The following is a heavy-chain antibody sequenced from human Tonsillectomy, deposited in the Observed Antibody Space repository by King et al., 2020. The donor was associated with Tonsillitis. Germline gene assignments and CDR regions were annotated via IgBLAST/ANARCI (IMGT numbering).Heavy chain of an antibody. Sequence: ITLKESGPTLVKPTQTLTLTCTFSRFSLNTRGVGVGWIRQPPGEALEWLALIFWNDDKRYSPSLKNRLTITKDTSKNQVVLTMTNMDPVDTATYYCAHTTPPLRFLEPYFDYWGQGTLVTVSS. V-gene: IGHV2-5*01. CDR2: IFWNDDK. CDR1: RFSLNTRGVG. CDR3: AHTTPPLRFLEPYFDY. J-gene: IGHJ4*02. D-gene: IGHD3-3*01.